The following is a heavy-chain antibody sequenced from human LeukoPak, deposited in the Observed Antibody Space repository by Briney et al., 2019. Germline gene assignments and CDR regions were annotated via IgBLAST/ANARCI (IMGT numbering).Heavy chain of an antibody. J-gene: IGHJ4*02. CDR2: INAGNGNT. CDR3: ARGADYYGSGSYNTFDY. Sequence: WASVKVSCKASGYTFTSYAMHWVRQAPGQRLEWMGWINAGNGNTKYSQKFQGRVTITRDTSASTAYMELSSLRSEDTAVYYCARGADYYGSGSYNTFDYWGQGTLVTVSS. V-gene: IGHV1-3*01. D-gene: IGHD3-10*01. CDR1: GYTFTSYA.